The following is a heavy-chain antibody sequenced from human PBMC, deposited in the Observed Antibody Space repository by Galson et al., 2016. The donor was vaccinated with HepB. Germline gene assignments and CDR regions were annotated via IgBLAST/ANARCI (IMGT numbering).Heavy chain of an antibody. V-gene: IGHV3-33*01. Sequence: SLRLSCAGSGFTFTTYAMHWVRQAPGKGLEWVAVIWSDGNNKYYADSVKGRFTVSRDNSNNTLYLTMSTLRPEDTAVYYCARDGGANYYFYYMDVWGIGTTVTVSS. CDR3: ARDGGANYYFYYMDV. J-gene: IGHJ6*03. D-gene: IGHD1-26*01. CDR1: GFTFTTYA. CDR2: IWSDGNNK.